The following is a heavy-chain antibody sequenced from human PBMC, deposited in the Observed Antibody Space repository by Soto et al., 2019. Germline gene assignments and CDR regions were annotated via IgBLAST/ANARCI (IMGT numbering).Heavy chain of an antibody. D-gene: IGHD6-19*01. J-gene: IGHJ4*02. CDR3: AREYTETVDGPTPYYFDS. CDR2: TYVTGDT. Sequence: SETLSLTCSVSGDSISNYYWSWLRQSAGKGLEWIGRTYVTGDTNYNPSLKSRVTMSVDTTKNQLSLRLRSVTAADTAVYSCAREYTETVDGPTPYYFDSWGQGTPVTVSA. V-gene: IGHV4-4*07. CDR1: GDSISNYY.